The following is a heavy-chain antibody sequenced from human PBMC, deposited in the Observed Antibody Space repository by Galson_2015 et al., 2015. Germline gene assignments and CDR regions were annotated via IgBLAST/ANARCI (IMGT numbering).Heavy chain of an antibody. D-gene: IGHD1-1*01. J-gene: IGHJ5*02. CDR3: ARSQRQINWFDP. Sequence: SLRLSCAASGFTVSSNYMSWVRQAPGKGLEWVSIIYGGGITYYADPVKGRFTISRDDSKNTLYLQMNSLRAEDTAVYYCARSQRQINWFDPWGQGTLVTVSS. CDR2: IYGGGIT. CDR1: GFTVSSNY. V-gene: IGHV3-53*01.